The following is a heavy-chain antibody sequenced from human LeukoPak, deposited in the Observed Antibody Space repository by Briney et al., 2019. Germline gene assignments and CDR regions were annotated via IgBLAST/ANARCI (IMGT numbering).Heavy chain of an antibody. CDR3: AKEQLVGLFDY. Sequence: GGSLRLSCAASGFTFSSCGMHWVRQAPGKGLEWVAVISYDGSNNYYADSVKGRFTISRDNSKNTLCLQMNSLRAEDTAVYYCAKEQLVGLFDYWGQGTLVTVSS. V-gene: IGHV3-30*18. CDR2: ISYDGSNN. CDR1: GFTFSSCG. J-gene: IGHJ4*02. D-gene: IGHD1-1*01.